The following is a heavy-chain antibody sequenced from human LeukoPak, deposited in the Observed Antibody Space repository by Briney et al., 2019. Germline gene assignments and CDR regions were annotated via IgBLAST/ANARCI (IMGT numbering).Heavy chain of an antibody. V-gene: IGHV1-2*02. J-gene: IGHJ4*02. CDR2: INPNSGGT. Sequence: GASVKVSCKASGYTFTGYYMHWVRQAPGQGLEWMGWINPNSGGTNYAQKFQGRVTMTRDTSIITAYMELSRLRSDDTAVYYCARSVGGDCSSTSCLTFDYWGQGTLVTVSS. CDR3: ARSVGGDCSSTSCLTFDY. D-gene: IGHD2-2*01. CDR1: GYTFTGYY.